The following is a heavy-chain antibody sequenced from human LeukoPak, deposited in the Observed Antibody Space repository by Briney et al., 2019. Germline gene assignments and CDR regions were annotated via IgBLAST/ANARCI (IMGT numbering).Heavy chain of an antibody. CDR1: GCTFSSYS. Sequence: WGSLRLTCAASGCTFSSYSRNWVRQPPGKGLEWLSYINSSSTTKYYADSVKGRFTISRDNAKNALYLQMNRLRAEDTAVYSCARDKYYYDSSGGGYHLDYWGQGTLVTVPS. V-gene: IGHV3-48*01. CDR3: ARDKYYYDSSGGGYHLDY. CDR2: INSSSTTK. D-gene: IGHD3-22*01. J-gene: IGHJ4*02.